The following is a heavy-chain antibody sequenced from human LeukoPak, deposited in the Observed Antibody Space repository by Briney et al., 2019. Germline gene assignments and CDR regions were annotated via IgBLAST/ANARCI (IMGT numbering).Heavy chain of an antibody. Sequence: SETLSLTCTFSGGSISSYYWSWIRQPAGKRLEWIGRIYTSGSTNYNASLKSRVTMSADTSKNQFSLKLSSVTAADTAVYYCARGAYHYGSGSYYFDYWGQGTLVTVSS. CDR3: ARGAYHYGSGSYYFDY. D-gene: IGHD3-10*01. CDR2: IYTSGST. J-gene: IGHJ4*02. V-gene: IGHV4-4*07. CDR1: GGSISSYY.